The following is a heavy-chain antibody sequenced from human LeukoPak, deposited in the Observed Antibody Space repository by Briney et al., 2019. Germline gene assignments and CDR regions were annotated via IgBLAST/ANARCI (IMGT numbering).Heavy chain of an antibody. V-gene: IGHV3-23*01. CDR2: ISGSGGST. D-gene: IGHD3-10*01. CDR3: AKSVRGVIGYYFDY. Sequence: GGSLRLACAASGFTFSSYAMSWVRQAPGKGLEWVSAISGSGGSTYYADSVKGRFTISRDNSKNTLYLQMNSLRAEDTAVYYCAKSVRGVIGYYFDYWGQGTLVTVSS. J-gene: IGHJ4*02. CDR1: GFTFSSYA.